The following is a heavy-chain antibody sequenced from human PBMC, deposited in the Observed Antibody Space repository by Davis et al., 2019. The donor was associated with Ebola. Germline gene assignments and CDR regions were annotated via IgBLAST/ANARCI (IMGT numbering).Heavy chain of an antibody. CDR1: GFTFRSYA. CDR3: AKGRGDSSGYYVFDY. V-gene: IGHV3-23*01. D-gene: IGHD3-22*01. CDR2: ISGSGGST. J-gene: IGHJ4*02. Sequence: PGGSLRLSCAASGFTFRSYAMSWVRQAPGKGLEWVSAISGSGGSTYYADSVKGRFTISRDNSKNTLYLQMNSLRAEDTAVYYCAKGRGDSSGYYVFDYWGQGTLVTVSS.